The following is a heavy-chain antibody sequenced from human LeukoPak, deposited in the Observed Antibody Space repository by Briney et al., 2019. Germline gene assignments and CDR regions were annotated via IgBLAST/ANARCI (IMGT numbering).Heavy chain of an antibody. CDR1: GFTFSSYA. D-gene: IGHD4-17*01. V-gene: IGHV3-23*01. CDR3: AKAVYGDYPDY. Sequence: GGSLRLSCAASGFTFSSYAMSWVRQAPGKGLEWVSAISGSGGSTYYADSVKGRFTISRDNSKNTLYLQMNSLRAKHTAVYCAKAVYGDYPDYWGQGTLVTVSS. J-gene: IGHJ4*02. CDR2: ISGSGGST.